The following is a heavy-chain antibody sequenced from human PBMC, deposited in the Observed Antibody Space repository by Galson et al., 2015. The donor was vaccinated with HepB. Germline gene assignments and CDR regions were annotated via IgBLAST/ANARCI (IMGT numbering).Heavy chain of an antibody. Sequence: SVKVSCKASGYNFISYGMTWVRQAPGQGLEWMGWISVYDDDTKYGKRVQGRVTMTADRSTMTAFMELRDLTSDDTAVYYCARLPDDSSGPDHWGQGTLVTVSS. V-gene: IGHV1-18*01. CDR3: ARLPDDSSGPDH. D-gene: IGHD1-14*01. CDR2: ISVYDDDT. J-gene: IGHJ5*02. CDR1: GYNFISYG.